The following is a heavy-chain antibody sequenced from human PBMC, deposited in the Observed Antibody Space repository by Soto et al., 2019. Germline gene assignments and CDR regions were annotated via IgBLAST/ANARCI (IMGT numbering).Heavy chain of an antibody. Sequence: QVQLRESGPGLVKPSQTLSLTCTVSGGSISSGGYYWSWIRQHPGKGLEWIGYIYYSGSTYYNPSLKSRVTISVDTSKNQFSLKLSSVTAADTAVYYCARRTWWLPPPGAFDIWGQGTMVTVSS. V-gene: IGHV4-31*03. J-gene: IGHJ3*02. D-gene: IGHD2-8*02. CDR3: ARRTWWLPPPGAFDI. CDR2: IYYSGST. CDR1: GGSISSGGYY.